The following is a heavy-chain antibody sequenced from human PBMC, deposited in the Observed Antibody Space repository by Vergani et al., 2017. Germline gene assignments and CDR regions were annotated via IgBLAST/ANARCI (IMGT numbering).Heavy chain of an antibody. CDR2: ISWNSGSI. D-gene: IGHD3-22*01. CDR3: AKGGATMIVVVMVFDY. CDR1: GFTFDDYA. Sequence: EVQLVESGGGLVQPGRSLRLSCAASGFTFDDYAMHWVRQAPGKGLEWVSGISWNSGSIGYADSVKGRFTISRDNAKNSLYLQMNSLRAEDTAVYYCAKGGATMIVVVMVFDYWGQGTLVTVSS. J-gene: IGHJ4*02. V-gene: IGHV3-9*01.